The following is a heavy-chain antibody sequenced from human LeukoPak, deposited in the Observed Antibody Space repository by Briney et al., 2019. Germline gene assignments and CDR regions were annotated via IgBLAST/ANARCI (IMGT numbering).Heavy chain of an antibody. V-gene: IGHV1-46*01. D-gene: IGHD1-26*01. Sequence: ASVKVSCKASGYTFTSYYMHWVRQAPGQGLEWMGIINPSGGSTSYAQKFQGRVTMTRDMSTSTAYMELSRLRSDDTAVYYCARDHSGSSDFDIWGQGTMVTVSS. J-gene: IGHJ3*02. CDR2: INPSGGST. CDR3: ARDHSGSSDFDI. CDR1: GYTFTSYY.